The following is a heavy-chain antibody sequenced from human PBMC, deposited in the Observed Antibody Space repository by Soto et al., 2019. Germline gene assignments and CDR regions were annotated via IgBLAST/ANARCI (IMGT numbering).Heavy chain of an antibody. CDR2: IYYSGST. J-gene: IGHJ4*02. CDR1: GGSISSGGYY. D-gene: IGHD6-13*01. Sequence: SETLSLTCTVSGGSISSGGYYWSWIRQHPGKGLGWIGYIYYSGSTYYNPSLKSRVTISVDTSKNQFSLKLSSVTAADTAVYYCARGSNPWAAALDYWGQGTLVTVSS. CDR3: ARGSNPWAAALDY. V-gene: IGHV4-31*03.